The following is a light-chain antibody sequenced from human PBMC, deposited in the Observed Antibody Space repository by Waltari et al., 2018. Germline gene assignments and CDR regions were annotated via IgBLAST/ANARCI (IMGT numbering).Light chain of an antibody. CDR1: SLRSYY. CDR3: NSRDSSGNQWV. J-gene: IGLJ3*02. CDR2: GKT. Sequence: SSELTQDPAVSVALGQTVRITCQGDSLRSYYASWYQQKPGQAPVLVIYGKTNRPSGIPHRFAGSSSGNTASLTITGAQAEDEADYYCNSRDSSGNQWVFGGGTKLTVL. V-gene: IGLV3-19*01.